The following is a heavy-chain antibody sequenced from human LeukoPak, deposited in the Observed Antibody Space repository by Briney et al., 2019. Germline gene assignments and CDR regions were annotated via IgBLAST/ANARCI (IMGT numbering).Heavy chain of an antibody. Sequence: GGSVTLFCTASGFAFSIYAMHCARHAPGKGLEWLAVISFDGSNRYYADSVKDRITISRDNSRNTLYLQMNSLRAEDAAVYYCASDGGSSGMAFDYWGQGTLVTVSS. V-gene: IGHV3-30*01. CDR3: ASDGGSSGMAFDY. D-gene: IGHD3-22*01. CDR2: ISFDGSNR. CDR1: GFAFSIYA. J-gene: IGHJ4*02.